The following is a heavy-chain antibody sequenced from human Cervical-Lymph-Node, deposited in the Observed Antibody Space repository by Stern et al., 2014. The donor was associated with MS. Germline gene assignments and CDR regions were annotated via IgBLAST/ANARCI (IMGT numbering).Heavy chain of an antibody. Sequence: EVKLVESGGGVIQPGGSLRLSCTASGFTASRDSMTWARQAPGKGLEWVSLITNVGSAFYTDSVKGRFTISRDDSKNTVYLHITSLRAEDTAMYYCARDTSSPERSDWWGQGTLVTVSS. J-gene: IGHJ4*02. D-gene: IGHD1-1*01. CDR2: ITNVGSA. CDR1: GFTASRDS. V-gene: IGHV3-53*01. CDR3: ARDTSSPERSDW.